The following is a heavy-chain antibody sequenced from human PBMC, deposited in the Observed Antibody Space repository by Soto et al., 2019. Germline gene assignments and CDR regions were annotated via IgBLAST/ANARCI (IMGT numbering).Heavy chain of an antibody. V-gene: IGHV4-59*01. J-gene: IGHJ4*02. CDR1: GGSISGYY. CDR3: ARGHPGESYYFDF. D-gene: IGHD3-10*01. CDR2: IYYSGST. Sequence: SETLSLTCTVSGGSISGYYWSWIRQPPGKGLEWIGYIYYSGSTSHNPSLRSRVTISVDTSKNQFSLILSSVTAADSAVYYCARGHPGESYYFDFSGQGTLVTVSS.